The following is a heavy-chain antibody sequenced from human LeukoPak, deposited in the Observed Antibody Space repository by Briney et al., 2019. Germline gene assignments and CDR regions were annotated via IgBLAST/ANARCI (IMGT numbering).Heavy chain of an antibody. D-gene: IGHD5-12*01. CDR2: ISSSGSTI. Sequence: GGSLRLFCAASGFTFSDYYMSWIRQAPGKGLEWGSYISSSGSTIYYADSVKGRFTISRDNAKNSLYLQMSSLRAEDTAVYYCARDRGYSGYAFVPLLDYWGQGTLVTVSS. CDR3: ARDRGYSGYAFVPLLDY. V-gene: IGHV3-11*01. J-gene: IGHJ4*02. CDR1: GFTFSDYY.